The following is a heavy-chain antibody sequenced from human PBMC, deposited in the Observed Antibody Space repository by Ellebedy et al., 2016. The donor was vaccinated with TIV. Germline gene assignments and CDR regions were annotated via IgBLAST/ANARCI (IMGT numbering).Heavy chain of an antibody. V-gene: IGHV4-38-2*02. CDR3: ARDYPLTTDAFDL. J-gene: IGHJ3*01. CDR1: GYSISSGFF. CDR2: MYHTGST. Sequence: GSLRLSXTVSGYSISSGFFWGWVRQPPGKGLQWIGSMYHTGSTYYNPSLKSRVTISVDTSNNQFSLKLNSVTAADTAVYYCARDYPLTTDAFDLWGQGTMVIVSS. D-gene: IGHD1-14*01.